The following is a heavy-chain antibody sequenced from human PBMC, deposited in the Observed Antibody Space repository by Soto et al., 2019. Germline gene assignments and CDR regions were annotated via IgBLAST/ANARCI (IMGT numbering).Heavy chain of an antibody. Sequence: PSETLSLTCAVYGGSFSGYYWSWIRQPPGKGLEWIGEINHSGSTNYNPSLKSRVTISVDTSKNQFSLKLSSVTAADTAVYYCARDRFLDWFIYYYGMDVWGQGTTVT. CDR2: INHSGST. V-gene: IGHV4-34*01. D-gene: IGHD3-3*01. CDR1: GGSFSGYY. CDR3: ARDRFLDWFIYYYGMDV. J-gene: IGHJ6*02.